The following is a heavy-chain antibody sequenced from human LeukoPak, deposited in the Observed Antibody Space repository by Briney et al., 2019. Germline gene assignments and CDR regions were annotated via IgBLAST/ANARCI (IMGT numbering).Heavy chain of an antibody. CDR1: GCSISSYY. J-gene: IGHJ5*02. CDR2: IYYSRST. D-gene: IGHD2-2*01. CDR3: AGAQSRYCSSTTCYLNWFDP. V-gene: IGHV4-59*01. Sequence: SETLSLTCTVSGCSISSYYWSWIRQPPGQGLEWIGYIYYSRSTNYNPSLKSRVTISVDTSKNQFSLNLSSVTAVDTAIYYYAGAQSRYCSSTTCYLNWFDPWGQGTLVTVSS.